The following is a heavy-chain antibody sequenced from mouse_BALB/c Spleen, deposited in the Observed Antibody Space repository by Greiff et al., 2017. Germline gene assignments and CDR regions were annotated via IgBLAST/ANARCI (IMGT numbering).Heavy chain of an antibody. Sequence: EVKLQESGGGLVQPGGSLKLSCAASGFTFSSYGMSWVRQTPDKRLELVATINSNGGSTYYPDSVKGRFTISRDNAKNTLYLQMSSLKSEDTAMYYCARDLYYGGSFDYWGQGTTLTVSS. J-gene: IGHJ2*01. D-gene: IGHD1-1*02. CDR2: INSNGGST. CDR1: GFTFSSYG. CDR3: ARDLYYGGSFDY. V-gene: IGHV5-6-3*01.